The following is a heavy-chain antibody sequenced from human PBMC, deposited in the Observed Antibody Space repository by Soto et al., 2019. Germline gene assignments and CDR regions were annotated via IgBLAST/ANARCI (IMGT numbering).Heavy chain of an antibody. CDR1: GFTFGDYA. CDR3: TRFMTTIGYYGMDV. D-gene: IGHD4-4*01. Sequence: GGSLRLSCTASGFTFGDYAMSWFRQAPGKGLEWVGFIRSKAYGGTTEYAASVKGRFTISRDDSKSIAYLQMNSLKTEDTAVYYCTRFMTTIGYYGMDVWGQGTTVTVSS. V-gene: IGHV3-49*03. CDR2: IRSKAYGGTT. J-gene: IGHJ6*02.